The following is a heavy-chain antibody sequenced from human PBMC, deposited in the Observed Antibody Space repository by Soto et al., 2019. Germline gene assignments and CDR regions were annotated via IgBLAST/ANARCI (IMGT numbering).Heavy chain of an antibody. CDR2: INPSGGNT. V-gene: IGHV1-46*01. J-gene: IGHJ6*02. Sequence: ASVKVSCKASVYIFTSYYIHWLRQAPEQGLEWMALINPSGGNTKYSQKFQGRVTITRDTSASTAYMELSSLRSEDTAVYYCASSYSNYALIDYYSYGMDVWGQGTTVTVSS. D-gene: IGHD4-4*01. CDR1: VYIFTSYY. CDR3: ASSYSNYALIDYYSYGMDV.